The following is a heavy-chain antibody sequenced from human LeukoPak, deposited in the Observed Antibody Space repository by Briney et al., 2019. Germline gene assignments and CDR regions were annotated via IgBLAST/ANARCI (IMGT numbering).Heavy chain of an antibody. CDR2: INPNSGGT. CDR3: AKISGYSSGWYGSEFDP. D-gene: IGHD6-19*01. J-gene: IGHJ5*02. CDR1: GYTFTGYY. Sequence: ASVKVSCKASGYTFTGYYMHWVRPAPGQGLEWMGWINPNSGGTNYAQKFQGRVTMTRDTSISTAYMELSRLRSDDTAVYYCAKISGYSSGWYGSEFDPWGQGTLVTVSS. V-gene: IGHV1-2*02.